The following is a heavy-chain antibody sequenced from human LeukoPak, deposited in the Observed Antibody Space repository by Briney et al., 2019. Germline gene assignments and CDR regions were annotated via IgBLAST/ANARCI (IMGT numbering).Heavy chain of an antibody. V-gene: IGHV3-48*02. CDR1: GFTFSSYS. D-gene: IGHD3-22*01. CDR2: ISSSSSTI. J-gene: IGHJ3*02. Sequence: GGSLRLSCAASGFTFSSYSMNWVRQAPGKGLEWVSYISSSSSTIYYADSVKGRFTISRDNAKNSLYLQMNSLRDEDTAVYYCAREGWYYYDSSGENAFDIWGQGTMVTVSS. CDR3: AREGWYYYDSSGENAFDI.